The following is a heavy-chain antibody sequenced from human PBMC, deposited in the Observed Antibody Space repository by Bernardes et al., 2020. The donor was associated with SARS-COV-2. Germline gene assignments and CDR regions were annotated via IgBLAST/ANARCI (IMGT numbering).Heavy chain of an antibody. Sequence: GSLRLSCVASGISFSNYAMSWVRQAPGRGLEWVSVITGNGDITYYADSVKGRFTISRDNSKNTLYLQMNSLRAEDTAIYYCAKGSIGVELLHALEIWGQGTMVTVSS. CDR3: AKGSIGVELLHALEI. D-gene: IGHD2-2*01. J-gene: IGHJ3*02. V-gene: IGHV3-23*01. CDR2: ITGNGDIT. CDR1: GISFSNYA.